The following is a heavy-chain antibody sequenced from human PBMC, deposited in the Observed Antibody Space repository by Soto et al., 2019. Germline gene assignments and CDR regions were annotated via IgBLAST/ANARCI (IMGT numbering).Heavy chain of an antibody. CDR1: GYPFTGYY. CDR2: INPNSGGT. V-gene: IGHV1-2*04. CDR3: ARGFWSGYFNLPMDV. J-gene: IGHJ6*04. Sequence: GASVKVSCKASGYPFTGYYIHWVRQAPGQGLEWMGWINPNSGGTNYAQKFQGWVTMTRDTSISTAYMELSRLRSDDTAVYYCARGFWSGYFNLPMDVWGKGTTVTSPQ. D-gene: IGHD3-3*01.